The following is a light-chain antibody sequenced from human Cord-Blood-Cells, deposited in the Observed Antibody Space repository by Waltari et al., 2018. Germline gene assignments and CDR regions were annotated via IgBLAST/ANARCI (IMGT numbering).Light chain of an antibody. V-gene: IGLV2-14*01. CDR2: DVS. CDR3: SSYTSSSTPWV. CDR1: RSDVGGYNS. Sequence: QSALTQPASVSGSPGQSITISCTGTRSDVGGYNSVPWYQQQPGKAPKLMIYDVSNRPSGVSNRFSGSKSGNTASLTISGLQAEDEADYYCSSYTSSSTPWVFGTGTKVTVL. J-gene: IGLJ1*01.